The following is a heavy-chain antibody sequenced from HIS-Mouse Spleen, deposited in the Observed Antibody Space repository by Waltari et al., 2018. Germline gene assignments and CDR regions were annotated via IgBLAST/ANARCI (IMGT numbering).Heavy chain of an antibody. J-gene: IGHJ4*02. CDR3: ARDPRWNDGIDY. V-gene: IGHV4-39*07. Sequence: QLQLQESGPGLVTPSETLSLTCTVSGGSFSRSRYYWGWIRQPPGKGLEWIGSIYYSGSTYYNPSLKSRVTISVDTSKNQFSLKLSSVTAADTAVYYCARDPRWNDGIDYWGQGTLVTVSS. CDR2: IYYSGST. D-gene: IGHD1-1*01. CDR1: GGSFSRSRYY.